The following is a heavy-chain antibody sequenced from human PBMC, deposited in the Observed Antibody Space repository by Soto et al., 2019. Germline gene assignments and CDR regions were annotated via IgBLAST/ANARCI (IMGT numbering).Heavy chain of an antibody. CDR1: GAHLSGADSY. V-gene: IGHV4-31*11. CDR3: ARDFERSAIGP. D-gene: IGHD3-9*01. CDR2: IAYSGDT. Sequence: SETLSLTCVVSGAHLSGADSYWFWIQKPPGKGLEWSGDIAYSGDTYYNPTLRRRVTISADRSENKFSLTLKSVTAADTAVYFCARDFERSAIGPWGQGTSVTVSS. J-gene: IGHJ5*02.